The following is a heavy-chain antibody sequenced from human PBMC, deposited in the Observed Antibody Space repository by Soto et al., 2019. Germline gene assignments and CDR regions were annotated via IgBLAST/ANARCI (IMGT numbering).Heavy chain of an antibody. Sequence: ASVKVSCKASGYTFTSYGISWVRQAPGQGLEWMGWISAYNGNTNYAQKLQGRVTMTTDTSTSTAYMELRSLRSDDTAVYYCARVAVNTAMVSGELDHWGQGTLVTVSS. D-gene: IGHD5-18*01. CDR2: ISAYNGNT. V-gene: IGHV1-18*01. CDR1: GYTFTSYG. J-gene: IGHJ4*02. CDR3: ARVAVNTAMVSGELDH.